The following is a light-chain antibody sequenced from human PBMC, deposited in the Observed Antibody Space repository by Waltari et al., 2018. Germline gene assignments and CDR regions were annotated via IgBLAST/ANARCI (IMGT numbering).Light chain of an antibody. J-gene: IGKJ2*01. CDR3: QQYESSSPYT. CDR2: RAS. V-gene: IGKV1-5*03. CDR1: QNIGPW. Sequence: DIQMTQSPSTVSASVGDRVTITCRTSQNIGPWLAWYQPKPGRAPNLLIYRASSLQSGVPSRFSGSGSGTEFTLTITSLQPDDIATYYCQQYESSSPYTFGPGTKLEIK.